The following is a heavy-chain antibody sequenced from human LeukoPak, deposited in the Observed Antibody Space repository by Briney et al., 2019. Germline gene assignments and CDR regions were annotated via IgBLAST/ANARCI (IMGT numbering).Heavy chain of an antibody. CDR2: ISGSGGST. CDR1: GFTFSSYA. V-gene: IGHV3-23*01. D-gene: IGHD2-15*01. CDR3: AKEAPGHLCSGGSCPDAFDI. J-gene: IGHJ3*02. Sequence: GSLRLSCAASGFTFSSYAMSWVRQAPGKGLEWVSAISGSGGSTYYADSVKGRFTISRDNSKNTLYLQMNSLRAEDTAVYYCAKEAPGHLCSGGSCPDAFDIWGQGTMVTVSS.